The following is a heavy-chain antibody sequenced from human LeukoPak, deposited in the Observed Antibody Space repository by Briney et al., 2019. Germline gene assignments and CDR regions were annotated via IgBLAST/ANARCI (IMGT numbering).Heavy chain of an antibody. V-gene: IGHV1-8*01. Sequence: ASVKVSCKASGYTFTSYDINWVRQATGQGLEWMGWMNPNSGNTGYAQKFQGRVTMTRNTSISTAYMELSSLRPEDTAVYYCARAEYCSGGSCYSYWGQGTLVTVSS. CDR1: GYTFTSYD. J-gene: IGHJ4*02. D-gene: IGHD2-15*01. CDR3: ARAEYCSGGSCYSY. CDR2: MNPNSGNT.